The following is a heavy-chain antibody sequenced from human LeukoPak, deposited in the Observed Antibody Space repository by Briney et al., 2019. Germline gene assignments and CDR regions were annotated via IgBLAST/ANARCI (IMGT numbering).Heavy chain of an antibody. Sequence: PGGSLRLSCAASGFTVSSNYMSWVRQAPGKGLEWVSVIYSGGSTYYADSVKGRFTNSRHNSKNTLYLQMNSLRAEGTAVYYCASYSGSYYLYYYGMDVWGQGTTVTVSS. CDR2: IYSGGST. J-gene: IGHJ6*02. CDR3: ASYSGSYYLYYYGMDV. D-gene: IGHD1-26*01. V-gene: IGHV3-53*04. CDR1: GFTVSSNY.